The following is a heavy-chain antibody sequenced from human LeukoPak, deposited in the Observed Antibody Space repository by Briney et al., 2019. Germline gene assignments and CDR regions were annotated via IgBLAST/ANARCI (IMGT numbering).Heavy chain of an antibody. CDR1: GFSFGGYA. Sequence: GGSLRLSCAASGFSFGGYALHWVWQAPGKGLEWVASISWNSGDIVHADSVKGRFTISRDNAKNSLYLQMDSLRTEDTALYYCVKSGGYATAIRYFDLWGRGTLVTVSS. J-gene: IGHJ2*01. CDR3: VKSGGYATAIRYFDL. V-gene: IGHV3-9*01. D-gene: IGHD2-21*02. CDR2: ISWNSGDI.